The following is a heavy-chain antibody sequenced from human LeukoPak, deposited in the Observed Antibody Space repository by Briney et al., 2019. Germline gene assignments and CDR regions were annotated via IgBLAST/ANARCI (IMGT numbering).Heavy chain of an antibody. CDR3: ATVSGSYGVFDY. CDR2: IIPIFGTA. D-gene: IGHD1-26*01. CDR1: GGTFSSYA. V-gene: IGHV1-69*13. J-gene: IGHJ4*02. Sequence: GASVKVSCKASGGTFSSYAISWVRQAPGQGLEWMGGIIPIFGTANYAQKFQGRVTITADESTSTAYMELSSLRSEDTAVYYCATVSGSYGVFDYWGQGTLVTVSS.